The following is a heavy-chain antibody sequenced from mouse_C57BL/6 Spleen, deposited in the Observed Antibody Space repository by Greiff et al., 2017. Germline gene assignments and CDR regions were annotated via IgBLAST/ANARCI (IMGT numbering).Heavy chain of an antibody. D-gene: IGHD1-1*01. V-gene: IGHV5-4*03. CDR2: ISDGGSYT. CDR3: ARAPHYYGSSYWYFDV. Sequence: EVKLMESGGGLVKPGGSLKLSCAASGFTFSSYAMSWVRQTPEKRLEWVATISDGGSYTYSPDNVKGRFTISRDNAKNNLYLQMSHLKSEDTAMYYCARAPHYYGSSYWYFDVWGTGTTVTVSS. J-gene: IGHJ1*03. CDR1: GFTFSSYA.